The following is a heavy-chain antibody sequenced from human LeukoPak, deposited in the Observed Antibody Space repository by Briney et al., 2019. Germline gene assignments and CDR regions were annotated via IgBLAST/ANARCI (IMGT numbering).Heavy chain of an antibody. J-gene: IGHJ4*02. Sequence: SQTLSLTCAISGDSVSRDTAAWNWVRQSPSRGLEWLGRTYYRSKWYNDYAVSVKSRITINPDTSKDQFSLQLNSVTPEDTAVYYCARDRGGSSWYYFDNWGQGSLVTVSS. CDR2: TYYRSKWYN. CDR3: ARDRGGSSWYYFDN. V-gene: IGHV6-1*01. D-gene: IGHD6-13*01. CDR1: GDSVSRDTAA.